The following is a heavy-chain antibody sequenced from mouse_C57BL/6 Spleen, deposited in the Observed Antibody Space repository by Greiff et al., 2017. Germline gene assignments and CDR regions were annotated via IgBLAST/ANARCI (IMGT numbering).Heavy chain of an antibody. CDR2: IDPETGGT. CDR3: TRAVYYYAMDY. J-gene: IGHJ4*01. Sequence: QVQLQQSGAELVRPGASVTLSCKASGYTFTDYEMHWVKQTPVHGLEWIGAIDPETGGTAYNQKFKGKAILTADKSSSPAYMELRSLTSADSAVYYCTRAVYYYAMDYWGQGTSVTVSS. CDR1: GYTFTDYE. V-gene: IGHV1-15*01.